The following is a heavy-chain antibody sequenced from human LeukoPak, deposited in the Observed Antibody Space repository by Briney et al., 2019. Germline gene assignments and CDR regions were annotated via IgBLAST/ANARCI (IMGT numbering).Heavy chain of an antibody. V-gene: IGHV3-9*01. CDR2: ISWNSGSI. CDR3: AKAFYGSGTYNNYYYGMDV. D-gene: IGHD3-10*01. Sequence: GRSLRLSCAASGFTFDDYAMHWVRQAPGKGLEWVSGISWNSGSIGYADSVKGRFTISRDNAKNSLYLQMNSLRAEDTALYYCAKAFYGSGTYNNYYYGMDVWGQGTTVTVSS. CDR1: GFTFDDYA. J-gene: IGHJ6*02.